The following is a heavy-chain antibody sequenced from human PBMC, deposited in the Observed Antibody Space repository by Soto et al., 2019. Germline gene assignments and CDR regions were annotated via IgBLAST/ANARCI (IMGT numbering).Heavy chain of an antibody. CDR3: ASVALYYYDGSGRAEYFQH. Sequence: LSLTCTVSGGSISSRGFYWSWIRQHPGRGREWRGDSYYSGSTFYNPSLRSRLTISIDTSENQFSLKLSSVTAADTAVYYCASVALYYYDGSGRAEYFQHWGQGTLVTVSS. V-gene: IGHV4-31*03. CDR1: GGSISSRGFY. CDR2: SYYSGST. D-gene: IGHD3-22*01. J-gene: IGHJ1*01.